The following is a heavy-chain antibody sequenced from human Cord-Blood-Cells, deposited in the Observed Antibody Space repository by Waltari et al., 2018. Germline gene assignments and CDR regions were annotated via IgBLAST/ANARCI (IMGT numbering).Heavy chain of an antibody. Sequence: QVQLQESGPGLVKPSETLSLTCPVPGGSISSYYWSWIRQPPGKGMEGIWYIYYSGGTNYNPSLKSRVTISVDTSKNQFSLKLSSVTAADTAVYYCARDIGIGRIAARRSWFDPWGQGTLVTVSS. V-gene: IGHV4-59*01. CDR1: GGSISSYY. CDR2: IYYSGGT. CDR3: ARDIGIGRIAARRSWFDP. J-gene: IGHJ5*02. D-gene: IGHD6-6*01.